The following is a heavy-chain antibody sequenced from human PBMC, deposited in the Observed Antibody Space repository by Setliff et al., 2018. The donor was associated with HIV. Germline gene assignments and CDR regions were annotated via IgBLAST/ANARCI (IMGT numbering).Heavy chain of an antibody. D-gene: IGHD4-17*01. Sequence: ASVKVSCKASGYTFTTYHMHWLRQAPGQGLEWMGIINPKNRSTTYAQRFQDRVTMTSDTSTNTFYMELSSLKSEDTAVYYCARDRYGDYGTFDYWGQGTLVTVSS. V-gene: IGHV1-46*03. CDR3: ARDRYGDYGTFDY. J-gene: IGHJ4*02. CDR2: INPKNRST. CDR1: GYTFTTYH.